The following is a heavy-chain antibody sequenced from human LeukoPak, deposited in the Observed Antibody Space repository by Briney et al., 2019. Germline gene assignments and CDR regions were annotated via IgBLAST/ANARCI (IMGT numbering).Heavy chain of an antibody. Sequence: SQTLSLTCTVSGGSISSDNYYWTWIRQPAGKGLEWIGHIYTSGTTNYNPSLKSRVTILLDTSKNQFSLNLNSVTAADTAIYYCARMFEYWGQGALVTVSS. V-gene: IGHV4-61*09. J-gene: IGHJ4*02. CDR2: IYTSGTT. CDR1: GGSISSDNYY. CDR3: ARMFEY.